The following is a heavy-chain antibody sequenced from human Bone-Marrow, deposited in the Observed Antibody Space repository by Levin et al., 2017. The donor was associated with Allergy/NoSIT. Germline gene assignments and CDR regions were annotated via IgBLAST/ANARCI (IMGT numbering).Heavy chain of an antibody. Sequence: GESLKISCAASGFTFSAFGMHWVRQAPGRGLEWVAVISYDGGHKFYADSVKGRFTISRDNSKNTHYLQMNSLRAEDTAVYYCTRDRGEWGQFYFDYWGQEFWSPSP. V-gene: IGHV3-33*01. CDR2: ISYDGGHK. J-gene: IGHJ4*01. CDR1: GFTFSAFG. D-gene: IGHD1-26*01. CDR3: TRDRGEWGQFYFDY.